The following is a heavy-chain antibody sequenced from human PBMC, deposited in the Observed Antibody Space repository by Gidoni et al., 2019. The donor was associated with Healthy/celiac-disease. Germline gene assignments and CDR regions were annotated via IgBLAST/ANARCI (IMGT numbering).Heavy chain of an antibody. CDR3: ARDRGDYYDSSGYYFDY. CDR1: GFTCAGYG. Sequence: EVQLVESGGGVVRPGGSLSLSCAASGFTCAGYGMSWVRQAPGKGLEWVSCINWNGGSTGYADSVKGRFTISRDNAKNSLYLQMNSLRAEDTALYYCARDRGDYYDSSGYYFDYWGQGTLVTVSS. D-gene: IGHD3-22*01. V-gene: IGHV3-20*04. CDR2: INWNGGST. J-gene: IGHJ4*02.